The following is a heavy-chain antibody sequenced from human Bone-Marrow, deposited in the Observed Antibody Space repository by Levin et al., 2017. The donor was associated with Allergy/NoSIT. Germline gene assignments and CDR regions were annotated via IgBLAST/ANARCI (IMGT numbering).Heavy chain of an antibody. CDR1: GGTFRSYA. J-gene: IGHJ4*02. V-gene: IGHV1-69*13. CDR2: IIPIFRTA. D-gene: IGHD3-22*01. Sequence: SVKVSCKAPGGTFRSYAISWVRQAPGQGLEWMGGIIPIFRTANYAQKFQGRVTIEADASTSTAYMELSSLISEDTAVYYCARDHYYDSSGNYHYFDYWGQGTLVTVSS. CDR3: ARDHYYDSSGNYHYFDY.